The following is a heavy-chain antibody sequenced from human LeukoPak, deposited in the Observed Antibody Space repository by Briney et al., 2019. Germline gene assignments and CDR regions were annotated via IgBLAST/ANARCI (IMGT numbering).Heavy chain of an antibody. Sequence: ASVKVSCKASGYTFTSYAMNWVRQAPGQGLEWMGWINTNTGNPTYAQGFTGRFVFSLDTSVSTAYLQISSLKAEDTAVYYCARVTTLRYFDWPLDYWGQGTLVTVSS. CDR1: GYTFTSYA. J-gene: IGHJ4*02. CDR2: INTNTGNP. V-gene: IGHV7-4-1*02. D-gene: IGHD3-9*01. CDR3: ARVTTLRYFDWPLDY.